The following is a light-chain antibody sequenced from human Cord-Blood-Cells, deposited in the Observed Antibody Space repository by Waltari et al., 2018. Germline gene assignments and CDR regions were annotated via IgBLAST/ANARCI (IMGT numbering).Light chain of an antibody. CDR3: QQSYSTPFT. Sequence: DIQMTQSPSSLSASVCDRVTITCRASQCISSYLNWYQQKPGKDPKLLIDAASSLQSGVPSRFSGSGSGTDFTLTISSLQPEDFATYYCQQSYSTPFTCGPGTKVDI. J-gene: IGKJ3*01. CDR1: QCISSY. V-gene: IGKV1-39*01. CDR2: AAS.